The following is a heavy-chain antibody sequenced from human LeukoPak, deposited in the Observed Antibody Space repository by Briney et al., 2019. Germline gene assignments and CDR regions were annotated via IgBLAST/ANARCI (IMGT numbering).Heavy chain of an antibody. D-gene: IGHD3-10*01. CDR1: GFTFSSYA. Sequence: PGGSLRLSCAASGFTFSSYAMHWVRQAPGKGLEWVAVISYDGSNKYYADSVKGRFTISRDNSKNTLYLQMNSLRAEDTAVYYCARHRSGGSRRLDNWFDPWGQGTLVTVSS. J-gene: IGHJ5*02. V-gene: IGHV3-30-3*01. CDR2: ISYDGSNK. CDR3: ARHRSGGSRRLDNWFDP.